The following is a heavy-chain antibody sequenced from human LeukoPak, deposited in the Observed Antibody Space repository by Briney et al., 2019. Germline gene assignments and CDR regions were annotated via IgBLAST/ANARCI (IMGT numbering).Heavy chain of an antibody. D-gene: IGHD3-10*01. J-gene: IGHJ4*02. CDR2: ISYDGSNK. Sequence: PGGSLRLSCAASGFTFSSYAMHWVRQAPGKGLEWVAVISYDGSNKYYADSVKGRFTISRDSSKNTLYLQMNSLRAEDTAVYYCARGGELLWFGELLYKFDYWGQGTLVTVSS. V-gene: IGHV3-30*04. CDR1: GFTFSSYA. CDR3: ARGGELLWFGELLYKFDY.